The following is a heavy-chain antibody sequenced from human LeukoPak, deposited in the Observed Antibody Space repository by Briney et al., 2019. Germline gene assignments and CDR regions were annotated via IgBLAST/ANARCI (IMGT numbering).Heavy chain of an antibody. V-gene: IGHV1-18*04. CDR3: ARAASALLWLGALVSGWGTYYFDY. D-gene: IGHD3-10*01. CDR1: GYTPTTYV. CDR2: ISAYNVNT. J-gene: IGHJ4*02. Sequence: APLKISSKTPGYTPTTYVIRWVRQTPGHRLECIGWISAYNVNTHYTQKLQGTVTMTTDTSTSTAYMELRSLRSDDTAVYSCARAASALLWLGALVSGWGTYYFDYWGQGTLVTVSS.